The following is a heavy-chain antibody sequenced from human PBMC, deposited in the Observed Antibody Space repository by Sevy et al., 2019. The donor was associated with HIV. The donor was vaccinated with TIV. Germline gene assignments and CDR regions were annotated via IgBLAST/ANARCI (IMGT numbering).Heavy chain of an antibody. V-gene: IGHV3-48*02. CDR1: GFTFSSYS. D-gene: IGHD1-26*01. CDR3: ARDSTRGVGAYFDY. J-gene: IGHJ4*02. CDR2: ISSSSSTI. Sequence: GGSLRLSCAASGFTFSSYSMNRVRQAPGKGLEWVSYISSSSSTIYYADSVKGRFTISRDNAKNSLYLQMNSLRDEDTAVYYCARDSTRGVGAYFDYWGQGTLVTVSS.